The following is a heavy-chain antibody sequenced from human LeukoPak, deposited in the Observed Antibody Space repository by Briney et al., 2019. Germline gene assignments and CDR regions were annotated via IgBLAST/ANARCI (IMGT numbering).Heavy chain of an antibody. CDR3: VKDRTSSWYKGYAFDI. D-gene: IGHD6-13*01. J-gene: IGHJ3*02. CDR2: ISWNSASI. V-gene: IGHV3-9*01. CDR1: GFTFGDYA. Sequence: GRSLRLSCAGSGFTFGDYAMHWVRLVPGKGLEWVLGISWNSASIGYADSVKGRFTISRDNAKNSLYLQMHSLRAEDTALFYCVKDRTSSWYKGYAFDIWGQGTMVSVSS.